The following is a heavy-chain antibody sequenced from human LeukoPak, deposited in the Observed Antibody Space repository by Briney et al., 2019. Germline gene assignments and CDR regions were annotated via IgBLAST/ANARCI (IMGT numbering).Heavy chain of an antibody. J-gene: IGHJ4*02. CDR1: GFTFSSYA. Sequence: PGGSLRLSCAASGFTFSSYAMSWVRQAPGKGLEWVSAISGSGGSTYYADSVKGRFTISRDNSKNTLYLQMNSLRAEDTAVYYCEKGSRYYYDSSGYSLYFDYWGQGTLVTVSS. CDR2: ISGSGGST. CDR3: EKGSRYYYDSSGYSLYFDY. V-gene: IGHV3-23*01. D-gene: IGHD3-22*01.